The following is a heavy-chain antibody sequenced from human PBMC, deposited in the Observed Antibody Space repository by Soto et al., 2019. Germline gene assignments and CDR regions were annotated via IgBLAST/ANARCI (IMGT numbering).Heavy chain of an antibody. D-gene: IGHD2-15*01. CDR1: GFTFISYE. CDR2: ISSSGSTI. J-gene: IGHJ4*02. V-gene: IGHV3-48*03. Sequence: GGSLRLSCAASGFTFISYEMNWVRQAPGKGLEWVSYISSSGSTIYYADSVKGRFTISRDDAKNSLYLQMNSLRAEDTAVYYCARDVSGPSDYWGQGTLVTVSS. CDR3: ARDVSGPSDY.